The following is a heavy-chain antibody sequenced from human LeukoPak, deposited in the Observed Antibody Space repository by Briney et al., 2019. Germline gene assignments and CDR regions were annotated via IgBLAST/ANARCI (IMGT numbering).Heavy chain of an antibody. CDR3: ATSTYSSSPS. J-gene: IGHJ5*02. D-gene: IGHD6-6*01. CDR1: GFTFSNYW. V-gene: IGHV3-7*01. CDR2: INEDASKK. Sequence: GGSPRLSCAASGFTFSNYWMIWVRQAPGKGLEWVANINEDASKKYYVDSVEGRFTISRDDAKNSLYLQMNSLRAEDTAMYYCATSTYSSSPSWGQGTLVTVSS.